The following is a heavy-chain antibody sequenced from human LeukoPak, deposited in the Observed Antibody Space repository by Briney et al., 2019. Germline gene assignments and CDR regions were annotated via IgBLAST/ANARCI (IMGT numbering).Heavy chain of an antibody. CDR2: ISGSGGST. V-gene: IGHV3-23*01. CDR1: GFAFSSYA. Sequence: GGSLRLSCAASGFAFSSYAMSWVRQAPGKGLEWVSAISGSGGSTYYADSVKGRFTISRDNSKNTLYLQMDSLRAKDTAVYYCAKERWLQLIDYWGQGTLVTVSS. J-gene: IGHJ4*02. D-gene: IGHD5-24*01. CDR3: AKERWLQLIDY.